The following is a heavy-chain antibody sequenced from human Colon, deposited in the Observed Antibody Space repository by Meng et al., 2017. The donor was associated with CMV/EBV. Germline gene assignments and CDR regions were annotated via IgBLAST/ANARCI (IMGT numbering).Heavy chain of an antibody. V-gene: IGHV3-23*01. CDR1: GFTFSNHG. CDR3: AKEGADNWFDP. D-gene: IGHD4/OR15-4a*01. CDR2: INGGGGDT. J-gene: IGHJ5*02. Sequence: GGSLRLSCAASGFTFSNHGMSWVRQAPGKGLEWVAAINGGGGDTYYAASVKGRFTISVDTSKNQVFLELRSVTAADTAVYYCAKEGADNWFDPWGQGILVTVSS.